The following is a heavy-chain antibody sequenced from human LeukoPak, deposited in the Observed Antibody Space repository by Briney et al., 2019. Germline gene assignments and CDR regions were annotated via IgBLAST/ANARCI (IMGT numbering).Heavy chain of an antibody. Sequence: GGSLRLSCAASGFTFSSYAMSWVRQAPGKGLEWVSAISGICGTTYYAYSVQRPFTISRDNSKNTLYLEMNSLRGEDTAVYYCXKAXTLRNYYYGMDVWGQGTTVTVSS. J-gene: IGHJ6*02. CDR1: GFTFSSYA. V-gene: IGHV3-23*01. CDR3: XKAXTLRNYYYGMDV. CDR2: ISGICGTT.